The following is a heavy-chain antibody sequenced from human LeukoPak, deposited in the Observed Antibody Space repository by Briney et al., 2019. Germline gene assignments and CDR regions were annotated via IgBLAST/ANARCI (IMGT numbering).Heavy chain of an antibody. CDR2: IYSGGGT. CDR1: GFTVSSNY. J-gene: IGHJ4*02. V-gene: IGHV3-53*01. CDR3: AREDPFYFDF. Sequence: GGSLRLSCVASGFTVSSNYMSWVRQAPGKGLEWVSVIYSGGGTYYADSVKGRFTISRDGSKNMLYLQMNSLRAEDTAVYFCAREDPFYFDFWGQGTLVTVSS.